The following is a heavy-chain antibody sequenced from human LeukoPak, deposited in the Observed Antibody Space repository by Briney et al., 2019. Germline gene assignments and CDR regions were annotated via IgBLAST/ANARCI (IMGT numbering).Heavy chain of an antibody. CDR1: GFTFSNYG. J-gene: IGHJ4*02. CDR2: IFGSGGAI. V-gene: IGHV3-48*03. D-gene: IGHD3-10*01. Sequence: GGSLRLSCAASGFTFSNYGMNWVRQAPGKGLEWVSHIFGSGGAIYYADSVKGRFTISRDNAKNSLYLQMNSLRAEDTAVYYCAREYYYGSGSYYNGYWGQGTLVTVSS. CDR3: AREYYYGSGSYYNGY.